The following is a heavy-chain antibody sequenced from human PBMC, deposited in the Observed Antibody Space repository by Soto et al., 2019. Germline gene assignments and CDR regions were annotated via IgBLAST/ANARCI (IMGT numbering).Heavy chain of an antibody. CDR1: GGSISSGGYY. CDR2: IYYSGST. Sequence: QVQLQESGPGLVKPSQTLSLTCTVSGGSISSGGYYWSWIRQHPGKGLEWIGYIYYSGSTYYKPYHKRRDTISADTSKNHFSLKLSSVTAADTAVYYCATDHLIGFGEVYAPHNWFDPWGQGTLVTVSS. V-gene: IGHV4-31*03. CDR3: ATDHLIGFGEVYAPHNWFDP. D-gene: IGHD3-10*01. J-gene: IGHJ5*02.